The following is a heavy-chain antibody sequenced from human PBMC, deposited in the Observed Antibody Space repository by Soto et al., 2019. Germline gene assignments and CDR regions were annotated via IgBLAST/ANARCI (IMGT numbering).Heavy chain of an antibody. CDR2: ISAYNGNT. Sequence: GSVKVCFKASGYPFTSYGVSWVRQAPGQGLEWMGWISAYNGNTNYAQKLQGRVTMTTDTSTSTAYMELRSLRSYDTAVYYCARDLDTAMDSDYWGQGTMVTVSS. CDR1: GYPFTSYG. CDR3: ARDLDTAMDSDY. D-gene: IGHD5-18*01. V-gene: IGHV1-18*01. J-gene: IGHJ4*02.